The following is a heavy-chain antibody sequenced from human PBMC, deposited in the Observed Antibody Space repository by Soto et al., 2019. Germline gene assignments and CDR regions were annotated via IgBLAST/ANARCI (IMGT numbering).Heavy chain of an antibody. Sequence: VQLVPSGAEVKTPGASMKVSCKVSGYTFTGNYMHWMRQAPGQGPEWMGWISPRNGDTDYAQKFQGLVTITPDTSLSTAYVDLIRQTSDDTAIYFSVRGVGLNVVTTTLIVFDEWGDGTLLTDSS. D-gene: IGHD2-21*02. CDR2: ISPRNGDT. CDR3: VRGVGLNVVTTTLIVFDE. CDR1: GYTFTGNY. V-gene: IGHV1-2*02. J-gene: IGHJ4*01.